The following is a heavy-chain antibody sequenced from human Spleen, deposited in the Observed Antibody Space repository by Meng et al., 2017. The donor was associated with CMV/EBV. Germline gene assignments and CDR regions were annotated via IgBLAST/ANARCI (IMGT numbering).Heavy chain of an antibody. CDR2: ISASGGDT. J-gene: IGHJ6*02. Sequence: GESLKISCAASGFTFNIYTLSWVRQAPGKGLEWVSGISASGGDTFYADSVKGRFTISRDNAKNTLFLQMNSLRAEDTAVYYCARSIEARYYYYGMDAWGQGTTVTVSS. D-gene: IGHD6-6*01. CDR3: ARSIEARYYYYGMDA. CDR1: GFTFNIYT. V-gene: IGHV3-23*01.